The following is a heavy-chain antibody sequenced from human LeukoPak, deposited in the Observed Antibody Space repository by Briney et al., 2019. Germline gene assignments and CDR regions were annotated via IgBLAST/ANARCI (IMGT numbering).Heavy chain of an antibody. D-gene: IGHD6-13*01. Sequence: PGGSLRLSCAASGFTFSDYEMNWVRQAPGKGLEWILHISSSGSIIPYADSVKGPFTISSDNDKNSLYLQMNSLRAEDTALYFCARDATTEPGTVYMDVWGKGTTVTISS. CDR2: ISSSGSII. CDR3: ARDATTEPGTVYMDV. J-gene: IGHJ6*03. V-gene: IGHV3-48*03. CDR1: GFTFSDYE.